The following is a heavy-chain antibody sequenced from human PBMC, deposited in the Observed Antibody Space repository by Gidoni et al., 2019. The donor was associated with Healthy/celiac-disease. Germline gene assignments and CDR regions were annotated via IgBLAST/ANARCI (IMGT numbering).Heavy chain of an antibody. Sequence: VQLVQSGAEVKKPGASVKVSCKASGYTFPRYYMHWVRQAPGQGLEWMGWINPNSGGTNYAQKFQGRVTMTRDTSISTAYMELSRLRSDDTAVYYCARDAPGSGWPGMGWFDPWGQGTLVTVSS. CDR3: ARDAPGSGWPGMGWFDP. V-gene: IGHV1-2*02. J-gene: IGHJ5*02. D-gene: IGHD6-19*01. CDR1: GYTFPRYY. CDR2: INPNSGGT.